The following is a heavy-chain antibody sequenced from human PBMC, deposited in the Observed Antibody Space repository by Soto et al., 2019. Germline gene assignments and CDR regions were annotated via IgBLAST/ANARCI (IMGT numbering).Heavy chain of an antibody. CDR2: IRSKANSYAT. CDR3: TKYDFWSGYPPDV. J-gene: IGHJ6*04. CDR1: GFTFSGSA. Sequence: QPGGSLRLSCAASGFTFSGSAMHWVRQASGKGLEWVGRIRSKANSYATAYAASVKGRFTISRDDSKNTAYLQMNSLKTEDTAVYYCTKYDFWSGYPPDVWGKGTTVTVSS. V-gene: IGHV3-73*01. D-gene: IGHD3-3*01.